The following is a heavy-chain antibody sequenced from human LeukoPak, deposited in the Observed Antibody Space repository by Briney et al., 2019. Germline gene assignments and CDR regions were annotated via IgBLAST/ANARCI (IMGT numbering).Heavy chain of an antibody. Sequence: SETLSLTCTVSGGSISSYYWNWIRQPAGKGLEWIGRIYTSGSTNYNPSLKSRVTISVDTSRNQFSLKLSSVTAADTAVYYCARGPYYYDSSGNFDYWGQGTLVTVSS. CDR1: GGSISSYY. D-gene: IGHD3-22*01. CDR3: ARGPYYYDSSGNFDY. V-gene: IGHV4-4*07. J-gene: IGHJ4*02. CDR2: IYTSGST.